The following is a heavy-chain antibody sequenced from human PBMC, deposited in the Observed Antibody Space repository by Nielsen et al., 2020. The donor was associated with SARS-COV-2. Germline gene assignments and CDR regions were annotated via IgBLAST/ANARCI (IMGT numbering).Heavy chain of an antibody. Sequence: ASVKVSCEASGYTFTSYDINWVRQATGQGLEWMGWMNPNSGNTGYAQKFQGRVTMTRNTSISTAYMELSSLRSEDTAVYYCARGGVRFLEWSDPSAGMDVWGQGTTVTVSS. J-gene: IGHJ6*02. V-gene: IGHV1-8*01. CDR1: GYTFTSYD. CDR2: MNPNSGNT. CDR3: ARGGVRFLEWSDPSAGMDV. D-gene: IGHD3-3*01.